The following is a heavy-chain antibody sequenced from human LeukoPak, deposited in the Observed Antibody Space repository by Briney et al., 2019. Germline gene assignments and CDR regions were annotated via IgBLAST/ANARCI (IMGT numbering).Heavy chain of an antibody. J-gene: IGHJ6*04. CDR1: GFTVSSNY. CDR2: IYAGGNT. CDR3: AELGITMIGGV. V-gene: IGHV3-53*01. D-gene: IGHD3-10*02. Sequence: PGGSLRLSCAASGFTVSSNYMSWVRQASGKGLEWVSVIYAGGNTYYADSVKGRFTISRDNAKNSLYLQMNSLRAEDTAVYYCAELGITMIGGVWGKGTTVTISS.